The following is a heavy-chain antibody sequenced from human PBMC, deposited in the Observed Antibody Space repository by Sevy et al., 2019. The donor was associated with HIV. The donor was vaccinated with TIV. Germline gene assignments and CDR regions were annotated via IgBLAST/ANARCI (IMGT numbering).Heavy chain of an antibody. J-gene: IGHJ3*02. CDR2: IGTAGDP. V-gene: IGHV3-13*05. Sequence: VGSLRLSCAASGFTFSSYDMHWVRQATGKGLEWVSAIGTAGDPYYPGSVKGRFTISRENAKNSLYLQMNSLRAGGTAVYYCAREDSSGAFDIWGQGTMVTVSS. CDR1: GFTFSSYD. CDR3: AREDSSGAFDI. D-gene: IGHD3-10*01.